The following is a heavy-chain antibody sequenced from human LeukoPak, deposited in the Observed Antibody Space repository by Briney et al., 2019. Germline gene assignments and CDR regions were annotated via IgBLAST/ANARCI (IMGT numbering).Heavy chain of an antibody. J-gene: IGHJ4*02. D-gene: IGHD1-14*01. CDR3: AKAATWYDLSYYFDY. CDR1: GYTLTELS. V-gene: IGHV1-24*01. Sequence: ASVKVSCKVSGYTLTELSMHWVRQAPGKGLEWMGGFDPEDGETIYAQKFQGRVTMTEDTSTDTAYMGLSSLRPEDTAVYYCAKAATWYDLSYYFDYWGQGTLVTVSS. CDR2: FDPEDGET.